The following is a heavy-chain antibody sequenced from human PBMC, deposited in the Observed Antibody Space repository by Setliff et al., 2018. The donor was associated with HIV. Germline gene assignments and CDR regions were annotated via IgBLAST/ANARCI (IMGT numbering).Heavy chain of an antibody. CDR2: ISGYNGNT. CDR1: GYTFTAYY. Sequence: PGASVKVSCKASGYTFTAYYMNWVRQAPGQGLEWMGWISGYNGNTNYAQKLQGRVTMTTDTSTSTAYMELRSLRSDDTAVYYCAAIAAAALRGTFDIWGQGTMVTVSS. V-gene: IGHV1-18*04. D-gene: IGHD6-13*01. CDR3: AAIAAAALRGTFDI. J-gene: IGHJ3*02.